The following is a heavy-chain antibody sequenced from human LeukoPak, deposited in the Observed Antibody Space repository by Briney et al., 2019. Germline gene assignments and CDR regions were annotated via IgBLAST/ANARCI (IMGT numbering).Heavy chain of an antibody. D-gene: IGHD1-14*01. CDR1: GFIFSTYA. CDR3: ARDGRNPT. J-gene: IGHJ5*02. V-gene: IGHV3-30-3*01. CDR2: ISYDGSNE. Sequence: GGSLRLSCAASGFIFSTYAMHWVRQAPGKGLEWVAVISYDGSNEYYADSVKGRFTISRDNSKNTLYLQVNSLRTEDTAVYYCARDGRNPTWGQGTLVTVSS.